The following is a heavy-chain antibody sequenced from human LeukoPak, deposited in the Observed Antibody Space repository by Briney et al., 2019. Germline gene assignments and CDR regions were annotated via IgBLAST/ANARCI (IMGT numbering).Heavy chain of an antibody. CDR2: FYNNGNT. Sequence: SETLSLTCAVSGGSIGSHYWMWIRQPPGKGLEWIGYFYNNGNTNYNPSLTSRVTISADRSKNQFSLRLSSVTAADAAVYYCARDVAHYDSSGYYFDYWGQGTLVTVSS. CDR3: ARDVAHYDSSGYYFDY. J-gene: IGHJ4*02. CDR1: GGSIGSHY. V-gene: IGHV4-59*11. D-gene: IGHD3-22*01.